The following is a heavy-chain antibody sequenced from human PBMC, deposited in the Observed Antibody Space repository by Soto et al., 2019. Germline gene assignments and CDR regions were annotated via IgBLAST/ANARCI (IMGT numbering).Heavy chain of an antibody. V-gene: IGHV4-4*02. J-gene: IGHJ6*02. CDR3: AALTIAAAATGSYYYYGMDV. D-gene: IGHD6-13*01. Sequence: SETLSLTCAVSVGSISSSNWWSWIRQPPGKGLEWIGEIYHSGSTNYNPSLKSRVTISVDKSKNQFSLKLSSVTAADTAVYYCAALTIAAAATGSYYYYGMDVWGQGTTVTVSS. CDR1: VGSISSSNW. CDR2: IYHSGST.